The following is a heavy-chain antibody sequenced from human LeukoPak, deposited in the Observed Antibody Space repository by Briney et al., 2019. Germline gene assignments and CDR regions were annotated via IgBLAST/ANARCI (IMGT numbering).Heavy chain of an antibody. CDR2: IYYSGST. CDR1: GGSISSSSYY. V-gene: IGHV4-39*01. CDR3: ASHRHNGGHHF. J-gene: IGHJ4*02. Sequence: PSETLSLTCTVSGGSISSSSYYWGWVRQPPGKGLECIGSIYYSGSTYYNSALNSRLTISVDTSKNQFSLNLASVTAADTAVYYCASHRHNGGHHFWGQGTLSPSLQ. D-gene: IGHD3-16*01.